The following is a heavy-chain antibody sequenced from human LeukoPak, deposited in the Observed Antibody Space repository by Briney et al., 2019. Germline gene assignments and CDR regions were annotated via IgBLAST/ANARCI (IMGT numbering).Heavy chain of an antibody. CDR3: AINKAAKSLDY. Sequence: ASVKVSCRASGYTFTRYGLSWVRQAPGQGLEWMAWMNPNSGGTSYAQKFQGRVTMTRDTSISTGYMELSRLRFDDTAVYYCAINKAAKSLDYWGQGTLVTVSS. CDR2: MNPNSGGT. J-gene: IGHJ4*02. V-gene: IGHV1-2*02. D-gene: IGHD6-25*01. CDR1: GYTFTRYG.